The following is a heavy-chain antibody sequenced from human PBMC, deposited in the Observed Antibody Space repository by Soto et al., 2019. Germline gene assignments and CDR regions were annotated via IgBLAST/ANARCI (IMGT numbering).Heavy chain of an antibody. J-gene: IGHJ6*02. CDR1: GGSFSGYY. V-gene: IGHV4-34*01. CDR3: ARALLGDFWSGYVQNYYYYYGMDV. Sequence: SETLSLTCAVYGGSFSGYYWSWIRQPPGKGLEWIGEINHSGSTNYNPSLKSRVTISVDTSKNQFSLKLSSVTAADTAVYYCARALLGDFWSGYVQNYYYYYGMDVWGQGTTVTVSS. CDR2: INHSGST. D-gene: IGHD3-3*01.